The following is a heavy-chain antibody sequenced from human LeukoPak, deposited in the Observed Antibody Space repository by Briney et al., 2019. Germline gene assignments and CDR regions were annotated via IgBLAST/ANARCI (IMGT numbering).Heavy chain of an antibody. CDR2: VSSDGGTK. CDR1: KFTFSNYG. D-gene: IGHD6-6*01. J-gene: IGHJ4*02. V-gene: IGHV3-30*18. Sequence: GRSLRLSCTASKFTFSNYGMQWVRQAPGKGLEWVAVVSSDGGTKYYADSVKGRFTISRDNSKNTLYLQMNSLRAEDTAVYYCAKGRGIAARRAYYFDYWGQGTLVTVSS. CDR3: AKGRGIAARRAYYFDY.